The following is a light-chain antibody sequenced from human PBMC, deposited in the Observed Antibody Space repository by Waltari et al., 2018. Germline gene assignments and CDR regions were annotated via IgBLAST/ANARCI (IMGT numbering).Light chain of an antibody. Sequence: QSALTQPASVSGSPGQSITISCSGTSSDIGSYNLVSSYQQHPGTSPKLLIYDVTERPSGVSDRFSGSKSGNAASLTISGLQAEDEADYYCSSYAGTSTSVLLGGGTKLTVL. CDR1: SSDIGSYNL. V-gene: IGLV2-23*02. CDR3: SSYAGTSTSVL. CDR2: DVT. J-gene: IGLJ2*01.